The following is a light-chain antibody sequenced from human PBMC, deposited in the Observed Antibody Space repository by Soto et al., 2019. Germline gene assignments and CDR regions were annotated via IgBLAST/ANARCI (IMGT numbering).Light chain of an antibody. J-gene: IGKJ5*01. Sequence: EIVMTQSPATLSVSPGERATLSCRASQSVNSNYLAWYQQKPGQAPSLLIYGISKRATDIPDRFSGSGSWTEFTLTISSLQPEDFATYDCQQHGQWPITFGQGTRLEIK. V-gene: IGKV3D-15*01. CDR2: GIS. CDR1: QSVNSN. CDR3: QQHGQWPIT.